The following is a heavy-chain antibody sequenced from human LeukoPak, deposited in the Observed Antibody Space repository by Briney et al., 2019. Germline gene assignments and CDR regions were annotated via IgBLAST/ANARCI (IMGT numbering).Heavy chain of an antibody. D-gene: IGHD3-9*01. J-gene: IGHJ3*02. CDR2: IYHSGST. Sequence: SETLSLTCAVSGGSISSSNWWSWVRQPPGKGLEWIGEIYHSGSTNYNPSLKSRVTISVDKSKNQFSLKLSSVTAADTAVYYCARAGDYDILTGHSRAFDIWGQGTTVTISS. CDR3: ARAGDYDILTGHSRAFDI. CDR1: GGSISSSNW. V-gene: IGHV4-4*02.